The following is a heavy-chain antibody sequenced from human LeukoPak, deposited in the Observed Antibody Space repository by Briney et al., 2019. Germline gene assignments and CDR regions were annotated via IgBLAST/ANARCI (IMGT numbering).Heavy chain of an antibody. V-gene: IGHV4-34*01. D-gene: IGHD6-19*01. J-gene: IGHJ6*03. Sequence: SETLSLTCAVYGGSFSGYYWSWIRQPPGKGLEWIGNYHIGNTYYNPSLKSRVTISEDTSKNQFSLRVNSVTAADTAVYYCARLWDSTGLYFNYYMDVWGEGTTVTVS. CDR1: GGSFSGYY. CDR3: ARLWDSTGLYFNYYMDV. CDR2: YHIGNT.